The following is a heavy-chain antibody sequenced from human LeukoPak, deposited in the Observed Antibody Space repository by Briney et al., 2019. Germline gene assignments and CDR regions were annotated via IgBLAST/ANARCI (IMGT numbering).Heavy chain of an antibody. V-gene: IGHV3-53*01. CDR2: IYSSGST. J-gene: IGHJ4*02. Sequence: GGSLRLSCAASGFTFSNYAMTWVRQAPGKGLEWVSLIYSSGSTYYADSVRGRFTISRDHYKNTLYLQMNNLRAEDTAVYYCARSKWLRLLDYWGQGTLVTVSS. CDR3: ARSKWLRLLDY. CDR1: GFTFSNYA. D-gene: IGHD5-12*01.